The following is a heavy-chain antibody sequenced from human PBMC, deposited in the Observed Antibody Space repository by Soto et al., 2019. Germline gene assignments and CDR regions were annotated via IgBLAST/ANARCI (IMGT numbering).Heavy chain of an antibody. CDR1: GGSISSSSYY. CDR2: IYYSGST. J-gene: IGHJ4*02. CDR3: ARLETGAAGIYFDY. Sequence: SETLPLTCTVSGGSISSSSYYWGWIRKPPGKGLEWIGSIYYSGSTYYNPSLKSRVTISVDTSKNQFSLKLSSVTAADTAVYYCARLETGAAGIYFDYWGQGTLVTVSS. D-gene: IGHD6-13*01. V-gene: IGHV4-39*01.